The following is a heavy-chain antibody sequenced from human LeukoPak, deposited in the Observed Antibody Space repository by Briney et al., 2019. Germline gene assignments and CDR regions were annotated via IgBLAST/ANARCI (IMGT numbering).Heavy chain of an antibody. Sequence: GRSLRLSCAASGFTFSSYGMHWVRQAPGKGLEWVAVISYHGSNKYYADSVKGRFTISRGNSKNTLYLQMNSLSAEDTAVYYCATDQYSSGWSFDYWGQGILVTVSS. CDR1: GFTFSSYG. CDR3: ATDQYSSGWSFDY. V-gene: IGHV3-30*03. D-gene: IGHD6-19*01. CDR2: ISYHGSNK. J-gene: IGHJ4*02.